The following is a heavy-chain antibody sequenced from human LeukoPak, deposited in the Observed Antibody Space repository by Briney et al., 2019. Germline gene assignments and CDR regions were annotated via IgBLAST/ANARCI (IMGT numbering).Heavy chain of an antibody. Sequence: GGSLRLSCAGSGFTFSSYAMSWVRQAPGKGPEWVSAISDSGDYTYYTDSVKGRFTISRDNSKNTLYLHVNSLRAEDTAVYYCAKDTSIGKYCTSGVCSPFDYWGQGTLVTVSS. D-gene: IGHD2-8*01. V-gene: IGHV3-23*01. CDR1: GFTFSSYA. J-gene: IGHJ4*02. CDR3: AKDTSIGKYCTSGVCSPFDY. CDR2: ISDSGDYT.